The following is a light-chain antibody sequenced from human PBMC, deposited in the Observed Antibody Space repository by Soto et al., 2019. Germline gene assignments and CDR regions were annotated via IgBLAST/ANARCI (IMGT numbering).Light chain of an antibody. Sequence: EILLTQSPGTLSLSLGEKTTLSCRASQSVRSSYLAWYQQRPGQAPRLLMYGASNRATGIPDRFSGSGSGTDFTLTISRLEPEDSAVYCCQQFGIFPYTFGQGTRLEIK. CDR3: QQFGIFPYT. CDR1: QSVRSSY. J-gene: IGKJ2*01. CDR2: GAS. V-gene: IGKV3-20*01.